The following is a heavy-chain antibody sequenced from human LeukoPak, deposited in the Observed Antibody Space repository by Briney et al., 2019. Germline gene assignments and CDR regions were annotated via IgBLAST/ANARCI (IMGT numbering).Heavy chain of an antibody. CDR3: ARGRSPHIPGLWFGELLERYFDY. CDR1: GYTFTSYY. V-gene: IGHV1-46*01. CDR2: INPSGGST. D-gene: IGHD3-10*01. J-gene: IGHJ4*02. Sequence: ASVKVSCKASGYTFTSYYMHWVRQAPGQGLEWMGIINPSGGSTSYAQKFQGRVTMTRDMSTSTAYMELSSLRSEDTAVYYCARGRSPHIPGLWFGELLERYFDYWGQGTLVTVSS.